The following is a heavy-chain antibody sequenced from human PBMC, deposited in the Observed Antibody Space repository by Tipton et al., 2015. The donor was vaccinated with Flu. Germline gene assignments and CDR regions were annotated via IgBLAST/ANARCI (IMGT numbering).Heavy chain of an antibody. J-gene: IGHJ2*01. Sequence: LSLTCAVSGDSISSDYYWGWIRQFPGKGPEWVSSISASSTYIYYADSVKGRFTISRDNSKNTLSLQMNSLRAEDTAVYYCAKIGLIGNWFFDLWGRGTLVTVSS. V-gene: IGHV3-23*01. CDR3: AKIGLIGNWFFDL. CDR1: GDSISSDY. CDR2: ISASSTYI. D-gene: IGHD2-21*01.